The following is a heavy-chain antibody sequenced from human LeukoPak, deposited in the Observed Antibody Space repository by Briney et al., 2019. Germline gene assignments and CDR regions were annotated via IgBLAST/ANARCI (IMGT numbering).Heavy chain of an antibody. J-gene: IGHJ4*02. CDR3: ARDVDSSYCGGDCYGEDDY. CDR2: INPNSGGT. CDR1: GYTFTGYY. V-gene: IGHV1-2*02. Sequence: GASVKVSCKASGYTFTGYYMHWVRQAPGQGLEWMGWINPNSGGTNYAQKFQGRVTMTRDTSISTAYMELSRLRSDDTAVYYCARDVDSSYCGGDCYGEDDYWGQGTLVTVSS. D-gene: IGHD2-21*02.